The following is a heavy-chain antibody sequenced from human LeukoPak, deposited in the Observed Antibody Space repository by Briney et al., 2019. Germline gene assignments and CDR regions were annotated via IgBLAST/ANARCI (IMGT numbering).Heavy chain of an antibody. CDR3: AIFGVDGTAATDY. Sequence: ASVKVSCKASGYTFTGYYMHWVRQAPGQGLEWMGWINPNSGGTNYAQKFQGRVTMTRDTSISTAYLELSRLRSDDTAVYYCAIFGVDGTAATDYWGQGTLVTVSS. D-gene: IGHD6-19*01. CDR1: GYTFTGYY. J-gene: IGHJ4*02. CDR2: INPNSGGT. V-gene: IGHV1-2*02.